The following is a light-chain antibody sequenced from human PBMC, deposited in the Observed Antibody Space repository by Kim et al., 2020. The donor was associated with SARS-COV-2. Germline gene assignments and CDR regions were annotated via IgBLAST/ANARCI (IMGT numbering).Light chain of an antibody. Sequence: QSVLTQPPSVSGAPGQRVTISCTGSTSNIGAGYGVHRYQQLPGTAPKLLIYGNSNRPSGVPDRFSGSKSGTSASRAITGLQAEDEADYYCQSYDSSLSGSVFGGGTQLTVL. CDR3: QSYDSSLSGSV. CDR1: TSNIGAGYG. V-gene: IGLV1-40*01. J-gene: IGLJ2*01. CDR2: GNS.